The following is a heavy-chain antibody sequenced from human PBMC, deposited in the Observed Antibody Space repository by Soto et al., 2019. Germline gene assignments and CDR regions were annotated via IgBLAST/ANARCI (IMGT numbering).Heavy chain of an antibody. V-gene: IGHV3-23*01. CDR3: TLTYHYDSSGYYYVN. CDR1: GFTFSSYA. CDR2: ISGSGGST. Sequence: GGSLRLSCAASGFTFSSYAMSWVRQAPGKGLEWVSAISGSGGSTYYADSVKGRFTISRDNSKNTLYLQMNSLRAEDTAVYYCTLTYHYDSSGYYYVNWGQGILVTVSS. D-gene: IGHD3-22*01. J-gene: IGHJ4*02.